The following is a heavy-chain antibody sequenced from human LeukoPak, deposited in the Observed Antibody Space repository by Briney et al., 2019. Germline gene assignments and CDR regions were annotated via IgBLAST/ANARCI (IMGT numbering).Heavy chain of an antibody. Sequence: SQTLSLTCTVSGGSISSGGYYWSWIRQHPGKGLEWIGYIYYSGSTYYNPSLKSRVTISVDTSKNQFSLKLSSVTAADTAEYYCASLSYSGYTFGFWGQGTLVTVSS. V-gene: IGHV4-31*03. CDR1: GGSISSGGYY. CDR2: IYYSGST. D-gene: IGHD5-12*01. J-gene: IGHJ4*02. CDR3: ASLSYSGYTFGF.